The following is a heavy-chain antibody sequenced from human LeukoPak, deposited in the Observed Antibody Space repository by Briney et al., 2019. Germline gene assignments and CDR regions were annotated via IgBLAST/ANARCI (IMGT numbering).Heavy chain of an antibody. Sequence: ASVKVSCKASGYTFTSYGISWVRQVPGQGLEWMGWISGYIGNTKYAQKLQGRVTLTTDTSTSTAYMELRRLRSEDTAVYYCASRYYYDSSGYHTLWGQGTLVTVSS. V-gene: IGHV1-18*01. CDR1: GYTFTSYG. CDR2: ISGYIGNT. D-gene: IGHD3-22*01. CDR3: ASRYYYDSSGYHTL. J-gene: IGHJ4*02.